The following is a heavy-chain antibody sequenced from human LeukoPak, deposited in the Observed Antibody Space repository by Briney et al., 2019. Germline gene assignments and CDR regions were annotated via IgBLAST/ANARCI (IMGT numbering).Heavy chain of an antibody. J-gene: IGHJ3*02. D-gene: IGHD1-26*01. CDR1: GFTFSSYG. Sequence: GGSLRLSCAASGFTFSSYGMHWVRQAPGKGLEWVSAISGSGGSTYYADSVKGRFTISRDNSKNTLYLQMNSLRAEDTAVYYCAKDVGGSYLSSEDAFDIWGQGTMVTVSS. CDR3: AKDVGGSYLSSEDAFDI. CDR2: ISGSGGST. V-gene: IGHV3-23*01.